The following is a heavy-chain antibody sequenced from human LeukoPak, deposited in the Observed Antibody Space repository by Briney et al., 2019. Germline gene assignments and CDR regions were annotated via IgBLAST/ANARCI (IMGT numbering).Heavy chain of an antibody. CDR1: GGSFRDYY. J-gene: IGHJ2*01. V-gene: IGHV4-34*01. CDR2: IKHSGST. CDR3: ARGILGKGYFDL. D-gene: IGHD3-3*01. Sequence: PSETLSLTCVVYGGSFRDYYWSWIRQTPGEGLQWLGGIKHSGSTDFNPSLKSRVTMSIDTSKNQFSLKLTSVTAADTALYYCARGILGKGYFDLWGRDTLVTVSS.